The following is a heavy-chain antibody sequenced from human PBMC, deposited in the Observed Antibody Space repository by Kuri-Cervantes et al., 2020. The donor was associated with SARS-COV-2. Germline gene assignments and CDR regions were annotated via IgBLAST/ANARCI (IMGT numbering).Heavy chain of an antibody. Sequence: SETLSLTCTVSGGSISSYFWSWIRQSPGKGLEWMGDISYRGSTKYNPSLKSRVTISVDTSKNQFSLKLSSVTAADTAVYYCARTVTTTPDYWGQGTLVTVSS. CDR2: ISYRGST. D-gene: IGHD4-11*01. V-gene: IGHV4-59*08. J-gene: IGHJ4*02. CDR1: GGSISSYF. CDR3: ARTVTTTPDY.